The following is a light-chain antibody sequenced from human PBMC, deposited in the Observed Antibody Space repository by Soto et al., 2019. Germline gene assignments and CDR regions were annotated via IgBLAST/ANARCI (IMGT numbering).Light chain of an antibody. CDR2: GAS. Sequence: EIVLTQSPGTLSLSPGERATLFCRASQSIATSQLAWYQQKPGQAPRLLIGASTRATGIPDRFSDSGSETDFTLTISGLEPEDFAVYYCQQFAASPRTFGQGTKVDIK. J-gene: IGKJ1*01. CDR1: QSIATSQ. CDR3: QQFAASPRT. V-gene: IGKV3-20*01.